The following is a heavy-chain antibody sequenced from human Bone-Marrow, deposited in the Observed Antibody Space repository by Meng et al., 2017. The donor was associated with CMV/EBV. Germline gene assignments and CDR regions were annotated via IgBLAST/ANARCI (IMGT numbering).Heavy chain of an antibody. CDR2: IRYDGSNK. V-gene: IGHV3-30*02. J-gene: IGHJ6*02. Sequence: GGSLRLSCAASGFTFSDYYMSWIRQAPGKGLEWVAFIRYDGSNKYYADSVKGRFTISRDNSKNTLYLQMNSLRAEDTAVYYCAKDPAAAGLMDVWGQGTTGTVSS. CDR1: GFTFSDYY. CDR3: AKDPAAAGLMDV. D-gene: IGHD6-13*01.